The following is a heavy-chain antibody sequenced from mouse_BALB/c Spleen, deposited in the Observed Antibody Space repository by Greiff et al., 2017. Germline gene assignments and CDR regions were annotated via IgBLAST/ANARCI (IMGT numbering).Heavy chain of an antibody. CDR2: IYPYNGGT. CDR1: GYTFTDYN. D-gene: IGHD2-3*01. J-gene: IGHJ2*01. Sequence: VQLQQSGPELVKPGASVKISCKASGYTFTDYNMHWVKQSHGKSLEWIGYIYPYNGGTGYNQKFKSKATLTVDNSSSTAYMELRSLTSEDSAVYYCARREDGYYGYWGQGTTLTVSS. V-gene: IGHV1S29*02. CDR3: ARREDGYYGY.